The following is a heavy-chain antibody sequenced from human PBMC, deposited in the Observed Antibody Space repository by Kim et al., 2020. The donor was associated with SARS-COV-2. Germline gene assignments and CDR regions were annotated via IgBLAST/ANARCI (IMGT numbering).Heavy chain of an antibody. CDR3: AKDNNEFWSGYYTY. V-gene: IGHV3-9*01. CDR2: ISWNSGSI. Sequence: GGSLRLSCAASGFTFGDYAMHWVRQAPGKGLEWVSGISWNSGSIGYADSVKGRFTISRDNAKNSLYLQMNSLRAEDTALYYCAKDNNEFWSGYYTYWGQGTLVTVSS. CDR1: GFTFGDYA. J-gene: IGHJ4*02. D-gene: IGHD3-3*01.